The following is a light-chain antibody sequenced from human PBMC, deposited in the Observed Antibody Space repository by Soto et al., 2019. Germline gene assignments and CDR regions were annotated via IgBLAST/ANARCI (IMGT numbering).Light chain of an antibody. J-gene: IGKJ4*01. CDR2: LGS. CDR1: QSLRHFNGNNY. V-gene: IGKV2-28*01. CDR3: MTAIQCPLT. Sequence: DIVMTQSPLSLPVTPGEPAAISCRSSQSLRHFNGNNYVDWYLQKPVQSPQLLIYLGSKRASGVPVRFSGSGSGKAFTLNISRVEAADVGVYSCMTAIQCPLTFGRGTKVEIK.